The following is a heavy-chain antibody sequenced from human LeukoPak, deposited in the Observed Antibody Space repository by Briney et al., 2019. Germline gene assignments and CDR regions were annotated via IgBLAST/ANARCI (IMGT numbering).Heavy chain of an antibody. D-gene: IGHD5-12*01. CDR1: GDSVSSNSIS. CDR3: AGRWWSGYEGNFDG. J-gene: IGHJ4*02. CDR2: TYYYSKWTN. V-gene: IGHV6-1*01. Sequence: SQTLSLTCAISGDSVSSNSISWNWFRQSPSRGLEWLGRTYYYSKWTNNYAVSVQSRITISPDTSKNQISLHLNSVTPEDTAVYYCAGRWWSGYEGNFDGWGQGALVTIS.